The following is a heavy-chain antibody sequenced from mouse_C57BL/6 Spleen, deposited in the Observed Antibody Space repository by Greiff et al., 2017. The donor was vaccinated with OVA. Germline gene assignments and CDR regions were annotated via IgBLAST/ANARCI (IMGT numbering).Heavy chain of an antibody. D-gene: IGHD2-1*01. CDR2: ISYDGSN. CDR3: ARGGLYYGNYGFAY. V-gene: IGHV3-6*01. CDR1: GYSITSGYY. J-gene: IGHJ3*01. Sequence: EVQLQESGPGLVKPSQSLSLTCSVTGYSITSGYYWNWIRQFPGNKLEWMGYISYDGSNNYNPSLKNRISITRDTSKNQFFLKLNSVTTEDTATYYCARGGLYYGNYGFAYWGQGTLVTVSA.